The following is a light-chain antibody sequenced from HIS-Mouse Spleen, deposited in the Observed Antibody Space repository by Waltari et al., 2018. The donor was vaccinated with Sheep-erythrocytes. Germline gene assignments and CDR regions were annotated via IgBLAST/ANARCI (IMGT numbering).Light chain of an antibody. CDR1: SSDVGGYNY. Sequence: QSALTQPRSVSGSPGQSVTISCTGTSSDVGGYNYVPWYQQHPGKAPKLMIYDVSKRPSGVPDRFSGYKSGNTASLTISGLQAEDEADYYCCSYAGSYNHVFANGTKVTVL. CDR3: CSYAGSYNHV. V-gene: IGLV2-11*01. J-gene: IGLJ1*01. CDR2: DVS.